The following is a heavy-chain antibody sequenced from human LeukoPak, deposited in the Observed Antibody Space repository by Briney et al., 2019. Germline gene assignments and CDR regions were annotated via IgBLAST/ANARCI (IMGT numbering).Heavy chain of an antibody. D-gene: IGHD3-10*01. Sequence: KPSETLSLTCAVYGGSFSGYYWSWIRQPPGKGLEWIGEINHSGSTNYNPSLKSRVTISVDTSKNHFSLKLNSVTAADTAVYYCAKPSNYYGSATDAFDFWGQGTMVTVSS. CDR3: AKPSNYYGSATDAFDF. V-gene: IGHV4-34*01. CDR1: GGSFSGYY. CDR2: INHSGST. J-gene: IGHJ3*01.